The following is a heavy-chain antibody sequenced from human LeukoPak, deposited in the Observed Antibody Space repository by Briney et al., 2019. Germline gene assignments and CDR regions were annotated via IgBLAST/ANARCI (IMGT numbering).Heavy chain of an antibody. CDR3: ASAKYDIGGYFPLDY. CDR2: INPSDRSA. V-gene: IGHV1-46*01. CDR1: GYSFSTYY. J-gene: IGHJ4*02. D-gene: IGHD3-22*01. Sequence: ALVKVSCKASGYSFSTYYIHWVRQAPGQGLEWMAIINPSDRSAGYAQKFQGRVTLTRDTSTSTVYMELSSLRSEDTAVYYCASAKYDIGGYFPLDYWGQGTLVTVSS.